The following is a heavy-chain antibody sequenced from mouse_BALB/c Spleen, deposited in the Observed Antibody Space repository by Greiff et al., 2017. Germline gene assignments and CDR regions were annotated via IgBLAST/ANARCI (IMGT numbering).Heavy chain of an antibody. Sequence: EVQVVESGAELVKPGASVKLSCTASGFNIKDTYMHWVKQRPEQGLEWIGRIDPANGNTKYDPKFQGKATITADTSSNTAYLQLSSLTSEDTAVYYCARRWLLRAMDYWGQGTSVTVSS. D-gene: IGHD2-3*01. CDR1: GFNIKDTY. CDR3: ARRWLLRAMDY. J-gene: IGHJ4*01. CDR2: IDPANGNT. V-gene: IGHV14-3*02.